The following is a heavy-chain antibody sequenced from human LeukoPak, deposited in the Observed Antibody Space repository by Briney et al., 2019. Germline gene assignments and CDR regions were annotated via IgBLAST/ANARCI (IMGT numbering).Heavy chain of an antibody. V-gene: IGHV3-30*18. J-gene: IGHJ3*02. CDR2: ISYDGSNK. CDR1: GFTFSSYG. Sequence: GGSLRLSCAASGFTFSSYGMHWVRQAPGKGLEWVAVISYDGSNKYYADSVKGRFTISRDNSKNTLYLQMNSLRAEDTAVYYCAKYPGGTDHDAFDIWGQGTMVTVSS. D-gene: IGHD1-1*01. CDR3: AKYPGGTDHDAFDI.